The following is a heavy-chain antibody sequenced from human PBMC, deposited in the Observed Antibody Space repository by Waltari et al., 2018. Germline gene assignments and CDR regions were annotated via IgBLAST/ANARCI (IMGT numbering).Heavy chain of an antibody. J-gene: IGHJ4*02. Sequence: EVQLLESGGGLVQPGGSLRLSCVASGFTIGGYTMTWVRQAPGKGLDWVSTIRGSGADTYYADSVKGRFTSSRDNSRDTLYLQMNTLTAGDTAIYYCAKSLGDTYGRYPMDYWGQGTLVTVSS. D-gene: IGHD3-10*01. V-gene: IGHV3-23*01. CDR3: AKSLGDTYGRYPMDY. CDR2: IRGSGADT. CDR1: GFTIGGYT.